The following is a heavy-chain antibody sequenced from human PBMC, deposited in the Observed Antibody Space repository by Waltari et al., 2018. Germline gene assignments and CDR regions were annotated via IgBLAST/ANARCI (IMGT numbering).Heavy chain of an antibody. D-gene: IGHD2-2*01. CDR1: GFTFSSYS. V-gene: IGHV3-21*01. Sequence: EVQLVESGGGLVKPGVSLRLSCAASGFTFSSYSMNWVRQAPGKGLEWVSSISSSSSYIYYADSVKGRFTISRDNAKNSLYLQMNSLRAEDTAVYYCARGTGVVPAAMDYWGQGTLVTVSS. J-gene: IGHJ4*02. CDR2: ISSSSSYI. CDR3: ARGTGVVPAAMDY.